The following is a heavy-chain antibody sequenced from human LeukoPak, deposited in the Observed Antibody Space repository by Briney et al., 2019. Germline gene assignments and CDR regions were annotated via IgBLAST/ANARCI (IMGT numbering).Heavy chain of an antibody. CDR1: GGSISSSTYY. CDR3: VEAPNPYYFDD. CDR2: IYNSGTT. Sequence: SQTLSLTCTVSGGSISSSTYYWNWIRQYPGKGLEWVGYIYNSGTTYYNPSLKSRVTISVDTSKNQFSLKLNSMSAADTAVYYCVEAPNPYYFDDWGQGTLVTVSS. D-gene: IGHD5-24*01. V-gene: IGHV4-31*03. J-gene: IGHJ4*02.